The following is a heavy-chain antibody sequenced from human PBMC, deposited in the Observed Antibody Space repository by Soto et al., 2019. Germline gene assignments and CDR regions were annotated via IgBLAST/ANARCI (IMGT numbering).Heavy chain of an antibody. CDR3: ARGVIAARGQYYYGMDV. CDR1: GGSFSGYY. J-gene: IGHJ6*02. D-gene: IGHD6-6*01. Sequence: QVQLQQWGAGLLKPSETLSLTCAVYGGSFSGYYWSWIRQPPGKGLEWIGEINHSGSTNYNPSLKSRVTISVDTSKNQFSLKLSSVTAADTAVYYCARGVIAARGQYYYGMDVWGQGTTVTVSS. CDR2: INHSGST. V-gene: IGHV4-34*01.